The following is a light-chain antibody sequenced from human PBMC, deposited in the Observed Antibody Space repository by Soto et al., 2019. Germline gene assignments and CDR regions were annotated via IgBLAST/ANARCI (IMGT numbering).Light chain of an antibody. CDR3: RTWASSLGVV. J-gene: IGLJ2*01. Sequence: QSVLTQPPSVSAAPGQKVTISCSGSSSNIGNNYVSWYQQLPGTAPKLLIYDNNKRPSGIPDRFSGSKSGTSATLAITGLQTGDEADYYCRTWASSLGVVFGGGTKLTVL. CDR2: DNN. V-gene: IGLV1-51*01. CDR1: SSNIGNNY.